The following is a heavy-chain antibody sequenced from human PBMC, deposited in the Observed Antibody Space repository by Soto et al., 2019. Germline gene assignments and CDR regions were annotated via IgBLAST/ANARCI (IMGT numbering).Heavy chain of an antibody. J-gene: IGHJ6*02. CDR3: ARGPRYYYGSGSYSGYYGMDV. Sequence: EVQLVQSGGGLVQPGGSLRLSCAASGFTFSSYWMHCVRQAPGKGLVWVSRIESDGSTTTYADSVKGRFTVSRDNAKNTLYLQMNSLRAEDTAVYYWARGPRYYYGSGSYSGYYGMDVWGQGTTVTVSS. V-gene: IGHV3-74*03. CDR2: IESDGSTT. D-gene: IGHD3-10*01. CDR1: GFTFSSYW.